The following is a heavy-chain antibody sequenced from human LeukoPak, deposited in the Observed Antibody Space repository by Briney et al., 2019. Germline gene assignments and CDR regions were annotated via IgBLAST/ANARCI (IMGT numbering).Heavy chain of an antibody. D-gene: IGHD2-15*01. J-gene: IGHJ4*02. CDR1: GFTFSSYW. CDR2: IKQDGSEK. V-gene: IGHV3-7*05. CDR3: ARPLGYCSGGSCFPFDY. Sequence: PGGSLRLSCAASGFTFSSYWMTWVRQAPGKGLEWVANIKQDGSEKYYVDSVKGRFTISRDNAKNSLYLQMNSLRAEDTAVYYCARPLGYCSGGSCFPFDYWGQEGLVTVSS.